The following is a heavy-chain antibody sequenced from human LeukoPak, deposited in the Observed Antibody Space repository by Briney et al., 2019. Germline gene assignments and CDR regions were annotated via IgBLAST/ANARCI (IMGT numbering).Heavy chain of an antibody. V-gene: IGHV3-23*01. CDR2: ISGSGGST. Sequence: PGGSLRLSCAASGFTFSSYGMSWVRQAPGKGLEWVSAISGSGGSTYYADSVKGRFTISRDNSKNTLYLQMNSLRAEDTAVYYCAKDQDHYDILTGYNYWGQGTLVTVSS. CDR1: GFTFSSYG. D-gene: IGHD3-9*01. J-gene: IGHJ4*02. CDR3: AKDQDHYDILTGYNY.